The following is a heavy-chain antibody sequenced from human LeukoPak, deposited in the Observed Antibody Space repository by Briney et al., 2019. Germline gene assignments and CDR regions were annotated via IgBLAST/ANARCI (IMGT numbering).Heavy chain of an antibody. CDR1: GFTFSSYS. D-gene: IGHD3-9*01. J-gene: IGHJ5*02. CDR3: ARETRLDWFDP. Sequence: GGSLRLSCAASGFTFSSYSMTWVRQAPGKGLEWVSSISSSSSYIYYADSVKGRFTISRDNAKNSLYLQMNSLRAEDTAVYYCARETRLDWFDPWGQGTLVTVSS. CDR2: ISSSSSYI. V-gene: IGHV3-21*01.